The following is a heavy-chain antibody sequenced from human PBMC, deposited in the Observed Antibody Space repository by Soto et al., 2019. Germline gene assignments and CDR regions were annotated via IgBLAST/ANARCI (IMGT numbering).Heavy chain of an antibody. CDR1: GFTFSSYA. CDR2: ISYDGSNK. V-gene: IGHV3-30-3*01. D-gene: IGHD3-22*01. Sequence: PGGSLRLSCAASGFTFSSYAMHWVRQAPGKGLEWVAVISYDGSNKYYADSVKGRFTISRDNSKNTLYLQMNSLRAEDTAVYYCARPGLDYYDSSGYPYYFDYWGQGTLVTVSS. CDR3: ARPGLDYYDSSGYPYYFDY. J-gene: IGHJ4*02.